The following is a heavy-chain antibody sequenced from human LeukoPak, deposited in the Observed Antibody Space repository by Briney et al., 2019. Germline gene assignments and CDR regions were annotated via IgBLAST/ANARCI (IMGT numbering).Heavy chain of an antibody. CDR1: GGSISSSNW. J-gene: IGHJ5*02. CDR3: ASAHGYTNWFDP. CDR2: IYHSGST. Sequence: SGTLSLTCAVSGGSISSSNWWSWVRQPPGKGLEWIGEIYHSGSTNYNPSLKSRVTISVDTSKNQFSLKLSSVTAADTAVYYCASAHGYTNWFDPWGQGTLVTVSS. D-gene: IGHD3-16*01. V-gene: IGHV4-4*02.